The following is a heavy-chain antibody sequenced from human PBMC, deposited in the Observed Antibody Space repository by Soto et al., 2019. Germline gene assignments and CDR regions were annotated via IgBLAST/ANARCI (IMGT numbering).Heavy chain of an antibody. V-gene: IGHV3-23*01. Sequence: GGSLRLSCAASGFTFSSYAMSWVRQAPGKGLEWVSAISGSGGSTYYADSVKGRFTISRDNSKNTLYLQMNSLRAEDTAVYYCAKAVTGYSSSWDFDYWGQGTLVTVSS. CDR2: ISGSGGST. D-gene: IGHD6-13*01. CDR1: GFTFSSYA. J-gene: IGHJ4*02. CDR3: AKAVTGYSSSWDFDY.